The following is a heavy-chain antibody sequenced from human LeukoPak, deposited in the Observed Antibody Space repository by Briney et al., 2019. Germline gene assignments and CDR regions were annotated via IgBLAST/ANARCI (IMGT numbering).Heavy chain of an antibody. CDR2: ISGGSSNI. D-gene: IGHD3-3*01. CDR3: AKDQGTAIFGVIIPDWYFDL. J-gene: IGHJ2*01. CDR1: GFTFSSYA. Sequence: GGCLRLSCAASGFTFSSYAMNWVRLAPGKGLEWVSSISGGSSNIYYADSVKGRFTTSRDNSQNTLYLQMNSLRAEDTAVYYCAKDQGTAIFGVIIPDWYFDLWGRGTLVTVSS. V-gene: IGHV3-23*01.